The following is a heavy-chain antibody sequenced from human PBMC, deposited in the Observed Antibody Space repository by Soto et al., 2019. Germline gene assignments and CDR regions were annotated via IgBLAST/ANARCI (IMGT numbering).Heavy chain of an antibody. V-gene: IGHV3-30*18. Sequence: QVQLVESGGGVVQPGRSLRLSCAASGFTFSSYGMHGVRQAPGKGLEWVAVISYDGSNKYYADSVKGRFTISRDNSKNTLYLQMNSLRAEDTAVYYCAKDFKWGPYGSGSPFSIAYGMGVWGQGTTVTVSS. CDR3: AKDFKWGPYGSGSPFSIAYGMGV. J-gene: IGHJ6*02. CDR2: ISYDGSNK. D-gene: IGHD3-10*01. CDR1: GFTFSSYG.